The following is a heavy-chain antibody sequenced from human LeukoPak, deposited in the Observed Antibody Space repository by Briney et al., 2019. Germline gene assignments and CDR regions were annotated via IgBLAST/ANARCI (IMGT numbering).Heavy chain of an antibody. CDR1: GFTFNTYA. V-gene: IGHV3-23*01. J-gene: IGHJ4*02. Sequence: GGSLRLSCAASGFTFNTYAMNWVRQAPGKGLEWVSRISGSGADTYYADSVKGRLTISRDNSKSTLYLQMNSLRAEDTAIYYCAKALEMDYFDYWGQGTLVTVSS. D-gene: IGHD2-8*01. CDR2: ISGSGADT. CDR3: AKALEMDYFDY.